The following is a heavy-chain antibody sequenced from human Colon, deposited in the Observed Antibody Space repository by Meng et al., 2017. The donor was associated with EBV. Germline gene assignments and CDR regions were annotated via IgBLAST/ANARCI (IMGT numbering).Heavy chain of an antibody. CDR1: GDSVATGRYY. D-gene: IGHD3-10*01. CDR3: ARVSGRSFDP. Sequence: QVQLQESGPGLGKPSGTLSLTCTGAGDSVATGRYYWSWIRQPPGKGLEWIAYIYYIGGTNYNPSLKSRLTISLDTSKNQFSLSLRSVTAADTAVYYCARVSGRSFDPWGQGTLVTVSS. CDR2: IYYIGGT. V-gene: IGHV4-61*01. J-gene: IGHJ5*02.